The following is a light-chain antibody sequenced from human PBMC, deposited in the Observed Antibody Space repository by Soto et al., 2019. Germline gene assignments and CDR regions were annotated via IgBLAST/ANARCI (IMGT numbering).Light chain of an antibody. CDR1: QSISSY. CDR2: AAS. J-gene: IGKJ3*01. Sequence: DIQMTQSPSSLSASVGDRVTITCRASQSISSYLNWYRQKRGKAPKLLIYAASSLQSGVPSRFSGSGSGTDFTLTISSLQPEDLANYYCQQSYSTPVTFGPGTKVDIK. CDR3: QQSYSTPVT. V-gene: IGKV1-39*01.